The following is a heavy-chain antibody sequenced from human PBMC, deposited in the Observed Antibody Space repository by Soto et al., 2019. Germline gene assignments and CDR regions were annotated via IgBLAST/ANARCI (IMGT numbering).Heavy chain of an antibody. CDR3: ARDYSSGWYDY. D-gene: IGHD6-19*01. V-gene: IGHV3-30-3*01. Sequence: PXGSLKPACATSGLTFGSYAIHWVRQAPGKGLEWVAVISYDGSNKYYADSVKGRFTISRDNSKNTLYLQMNSLRAEDTAVYYCARDYSSGWYDYWGQGTLVTVYS. CDR1: GLTFGSYA. J-gene: IGHJ4*02. CDR2: ISYDGSNK.